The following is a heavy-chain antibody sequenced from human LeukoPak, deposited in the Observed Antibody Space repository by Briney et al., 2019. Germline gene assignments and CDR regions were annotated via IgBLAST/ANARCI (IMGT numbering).Heavy chain of an antibody. D-gene: IGHD6-6*01. J-gene: IGHJ4*02. CDR3: ARIALVYKTDY. V-gene: IGHV3-21*01. CDR2: ISSSSSYI. CDR1: GFTFSSYS. Sequence: GGSLRLSCAASGFTFSSYSMNWVRQAPGKGLEWVSSISSSSSYIYYADSVKGRFTISRDNAKNSLYLQMNGLRAEDTAVYYCARIALVYKTDYWGQGTLVTVSS.